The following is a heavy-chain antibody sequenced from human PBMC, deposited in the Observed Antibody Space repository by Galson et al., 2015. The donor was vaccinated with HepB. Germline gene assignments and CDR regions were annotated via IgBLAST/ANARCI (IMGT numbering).Heavy chain of an antibody. V-gene: IGHV3-13*04. J-gene: IGHJ6*02. D-gene: IGHD1-26*01. CDR3: ARVSWELLGMDV. Sequence: SLRLSCAASGFTFSSYDMHWVRQATGKGLEWVSAIGTAGDTYYPGSVKGRFTISRENAKNSLYLQMNSLRAGDTAVYYCARVSWELLGMDVWGQGTTVTVSS. CDR1: GFTFSSYD. CDR2: IGTAGDT.